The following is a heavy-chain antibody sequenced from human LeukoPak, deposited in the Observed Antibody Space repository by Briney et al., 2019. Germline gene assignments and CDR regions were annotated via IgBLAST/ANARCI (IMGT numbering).Heavy chain of an antibody. CDR3: AKKWSGDYDSSGVNDAFDI. D-gene: IGHD3-22*01. CDR1: GFNFRDYY. CDR2: SSGSGSSI. J-gene: IGHJ3*02. V-gene: IGHV3-11*01. Sequence: AGGSLRLSCAASGFNFRDYYMSWIRQAPGKGLEYISYSSGSGSSIYYADSVKGRFTISRDNAKNSLSLQMNSLRAEDTAVYYCAKKWSGDYDSSGVNDAFDIWGQGTMVTVS.